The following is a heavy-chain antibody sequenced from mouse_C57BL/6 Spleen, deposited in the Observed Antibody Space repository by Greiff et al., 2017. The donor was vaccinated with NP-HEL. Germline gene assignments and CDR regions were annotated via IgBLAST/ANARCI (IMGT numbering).Heavy chain of an antibody. D-gene: IGHD2-4*01. CDR3: ARRGVYYDYDGDAMDY. CDR1: GFTFSDYY. Sequence: EVKLVESGGGLVQPGGSLKLSCAASGFTFSDYYMYWVRQTPEKRLEWVAYISNGGGSTYYPDTVKGRFTISRDNAKNTLYLQMSRLKSEDTAMYYCARRGVYYDYDGDAMDYWGKGTSVTVSS. V-gene: IGHV5-12*01. CDR2: ISNGGGST. J-gene: IGHJ4*01.